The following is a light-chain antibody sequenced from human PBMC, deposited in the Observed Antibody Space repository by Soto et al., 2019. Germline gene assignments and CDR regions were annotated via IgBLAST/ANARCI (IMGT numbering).Light chain of an antibody. Sequence: EIVLTQSPGTLSLSPGERATLSCRASQSVSSSYLAWYQQKPGQAPSLLIYGVSSRATGIPDRFSGSGSETDFTLTISRLEPEDFAVYYCQQYGSSPWTFGQGTKVEI. J-gene: IGKJ1*01. CDR2: GVS. CDR1: QSVSSSY. V-gene: IGKV3-20*01. CDR3: QQYGSSPWT.